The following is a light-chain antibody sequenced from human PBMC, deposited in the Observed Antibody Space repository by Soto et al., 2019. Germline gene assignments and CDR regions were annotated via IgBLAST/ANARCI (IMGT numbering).Light chain of an antibody. J-gene: IGKJ1*01. CDR2: SAS. CDR1: RGISSY. CDR3: QHQGT. Sequence: IQLTQSPSSLSASVGDRVTITCQASRGISSYLAWYQQKPGKPPKLLVYSASTLQSGVPSRFSGSGSGPDFTLTISSLQPEDSATYYCQHQGTFGQGTKVEIK. V-gene: IGKV1-9*01.